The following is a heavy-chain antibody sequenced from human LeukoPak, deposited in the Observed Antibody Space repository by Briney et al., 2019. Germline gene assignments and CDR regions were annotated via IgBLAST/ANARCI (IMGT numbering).Heavy chain of an antibody. CDR1: GYTFTSYY. CDR3: ARAYGVDKFLAEYYMDV. V-gene: IGHV1-46*01. D-gene: IGHD3-3*02. J-gene: IGHJ6*03. CDR2: INPSGGST. Sequence: ASVKVSCKASGYTFTSYYMHWVRQAPGQGLEWMGIINPSGGSTSYAQTFQGRVTMTRDTSTSTVYMELSSLRPEDTAVYYCARAYGVDKFLAEYYMDVWGKGTTVTVSS.